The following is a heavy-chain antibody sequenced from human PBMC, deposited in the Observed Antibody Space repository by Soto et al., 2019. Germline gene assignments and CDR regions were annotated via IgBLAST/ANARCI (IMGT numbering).Heavy chain of an antibody. D-gene: IGHD4-17*01. V-gene: IGHV4-31*03. CDR3: ARESPTVNWFDP. J-gene: IGHJ5*02. CDR2: IYYSGST. Sequence: PSETLSLTCTVSGGSISSGGYYWSWIRQHPGKGLEWIGYIYYSGSTYYNPSLKSRVTISVDTSKNQSSLKLSSVTAADTAVYYCARESPTVNWFDPWGQGTLVTVSS. CDR1: GGSISSGGYY.